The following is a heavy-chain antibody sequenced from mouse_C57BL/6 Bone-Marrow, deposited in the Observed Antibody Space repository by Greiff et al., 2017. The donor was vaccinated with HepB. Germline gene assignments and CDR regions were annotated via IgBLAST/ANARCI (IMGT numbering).Heavy chain of an antibody. V-gene: IGHV1-54*01. CDR2: INPGSGGT. Sequence: QVHVKQSGAELVRPGTSVKVSCKASGYAFTNYLIEWVKQRPGQGLEWIGVINPGSGGTNYNEKFKGKATLTADKSSSTAYMQLSSLTSEDSAVYFCARCGSSLYAMDYWGQGTSVTVSS. CDR1: GYAFTNYL. D-gene: IGHD1-1*01. CDR3: ARCGSSLYAMDY. J-gene: IGHJ4*01.